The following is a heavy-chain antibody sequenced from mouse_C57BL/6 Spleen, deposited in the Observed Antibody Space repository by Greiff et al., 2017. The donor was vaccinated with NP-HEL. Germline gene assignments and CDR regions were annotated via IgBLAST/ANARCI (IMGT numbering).Heavy chain of an antibody. D-gene: IGHD2-1*01. Sequence: EVKVIESGGGLVQPGGSLKLSCAASGFTFSDYYMYWVRQTPEKRLEWVAYISNGGGSTYYPDTVKGRFTISRDNAKNTLYLQMSRLKSEDTAMYYCARRQGIYYGNYAGYYAMDYWGQGTSVTVSS. CDR1: GFTFSDYY. V-gene: IGHV5-12*01. J-gene: IGHJ4*01. CDR2: ISNGGGST. CDR3: ARRQGIYYGNYAGYYAMDY.